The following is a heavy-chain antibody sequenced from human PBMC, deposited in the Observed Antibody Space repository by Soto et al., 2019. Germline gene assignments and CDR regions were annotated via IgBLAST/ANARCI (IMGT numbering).Heavy chain of an antibody. CDR1: GCTFSSYA. V-gene: IGHV1-69*13. Sequence: SVKVSCKASGCTFSSYAISWVRQAPGQGLEWMGGIIPIFGTANYAQKFQGRVTITADGSTSTAYMELSSLRSEDTAVYYCAREEMSYDILTGHYYYYGMDVWGQGTTVTVSS. J-gene: IGHJ6*02. CDR3: AREEMSYDILTGHYYYYGMDV. CDR2: IIPIFGTA. D-gene: IGHD3-9*01.